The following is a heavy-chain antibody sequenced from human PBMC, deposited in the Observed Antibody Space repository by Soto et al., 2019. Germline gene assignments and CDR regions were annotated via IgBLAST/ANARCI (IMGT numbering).Heavy chain of an antibody. CDR2: IIPIFGTA. CDR1: GGTFSSYA. Sequence: QVQLVQSGAEVKKPGSSMKVSCKASGGTFSSYAISWVRQAPGQGLEWMGGIIPIFGTANYAQKFQGRVTITADESTSTAYMELSSLRSEDTAVYYCARWPEARGYGDSDAFDIWGQGTMVTVSS. D-gene: IGHD4-17*01. V-gene: IGHV1-69*12. CDR3: ARWPEARGYGDSDAFDI. J-gene: IGHJ3*02.